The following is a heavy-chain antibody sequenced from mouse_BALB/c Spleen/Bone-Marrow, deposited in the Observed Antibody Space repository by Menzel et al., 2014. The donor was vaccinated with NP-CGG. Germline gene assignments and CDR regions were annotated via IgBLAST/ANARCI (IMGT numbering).Heavy chain of an antibody. CDR3: ARVYGWYFDV. J-gene: IGHJ1*01. V-gene: IGHV5-6-3*01. CDR2: INNNGGST. D-gene: IGHD1-1*01. Sequence: DVMLVESGGGLVQPGGSLKLSCVASGFTFSSYGMSWVRQTPDKRLKVVATINNNGGSTYYPDSVKGQFTISRDNAKNTLYLQMSSLKSEDTAMYYCARVYGWYFDVWGAGTTVTVSS. CDR1: GFTFSSYG.